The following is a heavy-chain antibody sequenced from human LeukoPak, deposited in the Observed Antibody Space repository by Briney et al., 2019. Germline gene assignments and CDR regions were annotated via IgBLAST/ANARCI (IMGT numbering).Heavy chain of an antibody. D-gene: IGHD2-8*01. Sequence: GGSLRLSCAASGFTFSPYTMNWVRQAPGKGLEWVSSISSSSSTMYYADSVKGRVTISRDNAKNSLYLQVNSLRVEDTAVYYCARATNGVFDYWGQGTLVTVSS. CDR2: ISSSSSTM. V-gene: IGHV3-48*01. J-gene: IGHJ4*02. CDR1: GFTFSPYT. CDR3: ARATNGVFDY.